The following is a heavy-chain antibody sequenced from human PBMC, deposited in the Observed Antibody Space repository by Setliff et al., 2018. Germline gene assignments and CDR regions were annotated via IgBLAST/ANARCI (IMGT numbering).Heavy chain of an antibody. V-gene: IGHV3-7*01. Sequence: PGGSLRLSCAASGFTFSTYWMSWVRQAPGKGLEWVANIKQDGSDKYYVDSVKGRFTISRDNSKNTLYLQMNSLRPEDTAVYYCARTCSGSGCYAGLESWGQGTPVTVSS. J-gene: IGHJ4*02. CDR3: ARTCSGSGCYAGLES. CDR1: GFTFSTYW. D-gene: IGHD2-15*01. CDR2: IKQDGSDK.